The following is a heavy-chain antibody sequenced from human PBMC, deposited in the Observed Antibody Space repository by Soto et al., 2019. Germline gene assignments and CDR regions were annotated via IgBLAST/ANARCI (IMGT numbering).Heavy chain of an antibody. CDR2: VFHTGTT. Sequence: QVQLQESGPGLVKPSGTLSLTCAVSGDSVSSPYYWCWVRQPRGKGLEWIGEVFHTGTTSYNPSLRSRVTISMDKSNNHFSLDLSYVTAADTAVYYCASSAGWYAVHSWGPGTLVIVSS. V-gene: IGHV4-4*02. D-gene: IGHD6-19*01. CDR3: ASSAGWYAVHS. CDR1: GDSVSSPYY. J-gene: IGHJ4*02.